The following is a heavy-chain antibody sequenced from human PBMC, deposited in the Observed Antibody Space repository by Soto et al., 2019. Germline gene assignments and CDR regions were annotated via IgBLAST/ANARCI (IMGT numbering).Heavy chain of an antibody. CDR1: GVSISSGGYY. CDR3: ATMGTPATGLYFFDY. V-gene: IGHV4-30-4*08. J-gene: IGHJ4*02. Sequence: SETLSLTCTVSGVSISSGGYYWSWIRQHPGKGLEWIGYIYYSGSTYYNPSLKSRVTISVDTSKSQFSLNLSFVTAADTAVYYCATMGTPATGLYFFDYWGQGSLVTVSS. CDR2: IYYSGST. D-gene: IGHD2-15*01.